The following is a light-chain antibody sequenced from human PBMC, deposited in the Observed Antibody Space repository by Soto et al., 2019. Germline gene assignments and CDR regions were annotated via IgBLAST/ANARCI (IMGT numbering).Light chain of an antibody. V-gene: IGKV3-15*01. CDR2: RTS. CDR1: QSISSN. CDR3: QQYNNWPRAT. Sequence: EIVMTQSPATLTVSPGERATLSCRASQSISSNLAWYQQKPGQAPRLLMFRTSSRATGFPARFSGSGSGTEFNLTISSLQSDDFGVYYCQQYNNWPRATIGGGTKVEIK. J-gene: IGKJ4*01.